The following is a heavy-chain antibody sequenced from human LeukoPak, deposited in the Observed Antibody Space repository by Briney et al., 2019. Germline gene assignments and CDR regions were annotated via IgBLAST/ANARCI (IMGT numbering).Heavy chain of an antibody. J-gene: IGHJ4*02. CDR2: IYYSGGT. D-gene: IGHD4-17*01. V-gene: IGHV4-59*07. CDR1: GASITTYY. CDR3: ARGPVTTGYFAY. Sequence: PSDTLSLTCTVSGASITTYYWSWIRQPPGKGLEWIGYIYYSGGTNYHPSLKSRVTISVDTSKNQFSLKLSSVTAADTAIYFCARGPVTTGYFAYWGQGTLVTVSS.